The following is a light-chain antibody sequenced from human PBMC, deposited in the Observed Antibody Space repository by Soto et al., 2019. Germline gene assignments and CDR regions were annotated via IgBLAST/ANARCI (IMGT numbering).Light chain of an antibody. J-gene: IGKJ5*01. Sequence: EIVITQYKATLSVSPGERSTLSCIASQSVSSNLAWYQQTPGQAPRLLIFGASTRATGIPARFSGSGSGTDFTLTISSLEPEDFAVYYCQQRSNWPPSTFGQGTRLEI. CDR3: QQRSNWPPST. CDR2: GAS. CDR1: QSVSSN. V-gene: IGKV3-15*01.